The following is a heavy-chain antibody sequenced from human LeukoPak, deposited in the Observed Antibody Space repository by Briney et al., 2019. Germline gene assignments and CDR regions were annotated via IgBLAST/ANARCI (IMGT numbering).Heavy chain of an antibody. Sequence: SETLSLTCAVYGGSFSGYYWSWIRQPPGKGLEWIGEINHSGSTNYNPSLKSRVTISVDTSKNQFSLKLSSVTAADTAVYYCARGGGIIRYWGQGTLVTVSS. CDR2: INHSGST. CDR1: GGSFSGYY. CDR3: ARGGGIIRY. D-gene: IGHD3-10*01. J-gene: IGHJ4*02. V-gene: IGHV4-34*01.